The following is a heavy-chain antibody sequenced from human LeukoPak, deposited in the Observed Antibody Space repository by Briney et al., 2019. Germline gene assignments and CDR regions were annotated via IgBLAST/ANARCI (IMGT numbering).Heavy chain of an antibody. Sequence: GGSLRLSCVDSGFTFTNAWMSWVRQAPGKGLEWIGRIKSKTDGETTNYAEPVRGRFTISRDDSKSAVYLQMNSLKIEDTAVYYCTTDLGTYYHGSQRLIPIDYWGXGXLVTVSS. D-gene: IGHD3-10*01. V-gene: IGHV3-15*01. CDR2: IKSKTDGETT. J-gene: IGHJ4*01. CDR1: GFTFTNAW. CDR3: TTDLGTYYHGSQRLIPIDY.